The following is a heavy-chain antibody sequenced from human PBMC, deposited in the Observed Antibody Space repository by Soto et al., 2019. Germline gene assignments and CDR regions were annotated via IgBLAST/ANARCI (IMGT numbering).Heavy chain of an antibody. D-gene: IGHD6-19*01. CDR3: ARARRVSRPRWLVAFDI. V-gene: IGHV4-34*01. Sequence: QVQLQQWGAGLLKPSETLSLTCAVYGGSFSGYYWSWIRQPPGKGLEWIGEINHSGSTNYNPSLQWRVTISVDTSKNQFSLKLSSVTDADTAVYYCARARRVSRPRWLVAFDIWGQGTMVTVSS. CDR2: INHSGST. J-gene: IGHJ3*02. CDR1: GGSFSGYY.